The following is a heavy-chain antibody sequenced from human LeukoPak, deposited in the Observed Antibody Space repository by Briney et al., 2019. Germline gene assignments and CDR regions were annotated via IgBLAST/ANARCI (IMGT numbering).Heavy chain of an antibody. V-gene: IGHV3-23*01. CDR1: GFTFSSYA. CDR3: ARDRFYQPREDFDY. Sequence: PGGSLRLSCAASGFTFSSYAMSWVRQAPGKGLEWVSAISGSGGSTYYADSVKGRFTISRDNSKNTMYLQMNNLRADDTAVYYCARDRFYQPREDFDYWGQGTLVSVSS. J-gene: IGHJ4*02. CDR2: ISGSGGST. D-gene: IGHD2-2*01.